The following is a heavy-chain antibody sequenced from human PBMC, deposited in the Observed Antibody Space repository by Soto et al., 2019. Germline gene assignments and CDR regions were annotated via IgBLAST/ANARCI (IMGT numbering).Heavy chain of an antibody. CDR2: ISSGSAYI. J-gene: IGHJ5*02. Sequence: EVQLVESGGGLVKPGESLRLSCTFTFSSYSLNWVRQAPGKGLEWVSSISSGSAYIKYADSVKGRFTISRDNANNLLYLKRRSLRVDDSAVYYCTRDEGGSYENWFNPWGQGTLVTVSS. D-gene: IGHD1-26*01. V-gene: IGHV3-21*01. CDR3: TRDEGGSYENWFNP. CDR1: TFSSYS.